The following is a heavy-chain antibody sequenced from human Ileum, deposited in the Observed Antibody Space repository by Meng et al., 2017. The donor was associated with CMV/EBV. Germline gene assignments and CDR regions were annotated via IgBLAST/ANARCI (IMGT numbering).Heavy chain of an antibody. CDR3: VRASITMIDY. J-gene: IGHJ4*02. D-gene: IGHD3-22*01. V-gene: IGHV4-39*07. CDR2: ITYSGTT. Sequence: HLQVPGPGLVTPSETLSLPGTVSGDSISSGDYFWGWIRQPPKGLEWVASITYSGTTYYTPSLKSRVTMSVDTSKNQFSLKLNSVTAADTAVYYCVRASITMIDYWGQGTLVTVSS. CDR1: GDSISSGDYF.